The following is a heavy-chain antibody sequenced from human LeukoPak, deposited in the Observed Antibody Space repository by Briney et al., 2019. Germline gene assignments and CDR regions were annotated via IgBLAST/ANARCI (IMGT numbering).Heavy chain of an antibody. V-gene: IGHV3-66*01. D-gene: IGHD6-6*01. CDR1: GFTVSSNY. CDR3: ARGKGEYSSSAGEFDY. CDR2: IYSGGST. Sequence: GGSLRLSCAASGFTVSSNYMSWVRQAPGKGLERVSLIYSGGSTYYADSVKGRFTISRDNSKNTLYLQMNSLRAEDTAVYYCARGKGEYSSSAGEFDYWGQGTLVTVSS. J-gene: IGHJ4*02.